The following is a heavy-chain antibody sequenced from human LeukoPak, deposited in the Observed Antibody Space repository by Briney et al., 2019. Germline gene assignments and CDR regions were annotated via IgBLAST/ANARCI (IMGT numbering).Heavy chain of an antibody. Sequence: GGSLRLSCAASGLTFSNYGMHWVRQAPGKGLGWVAFIRYDASNKYYADSVKGRFTISRDNSENTLYLQMNRLGVEVTAVYYCAGDFDSWGEETLVTASP. CDR1: GLTFSNYG. J-gene: IGHJ4*02. V-gene: IGHV3-30*02. CDR2: IRYDASNK. CDR3: AGDFDS.